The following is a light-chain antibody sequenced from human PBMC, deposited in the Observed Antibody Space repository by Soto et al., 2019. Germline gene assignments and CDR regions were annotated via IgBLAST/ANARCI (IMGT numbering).Light chain of an antibody. J-gene: IGKJ1*01. V-gene: IGKV1-5*01. CDR2: DVS. CDR3: QQYYSDPRT. Sequence: DIQLTQCASTLSASIGDRGTITCRASQSIXNSLAWCQQKPGKAPKLLXYDVSSLESGVPSRLSGSGSATDFTLPISCLQSEDFANYYCQQYYSDPRTFGQGTKVDIK. CDR1: QSIXNS.